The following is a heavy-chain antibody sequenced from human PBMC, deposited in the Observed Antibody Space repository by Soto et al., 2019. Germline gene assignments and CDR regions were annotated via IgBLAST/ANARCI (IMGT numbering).Heavy chain of an antibody. J-gene: IGHJ6*02. D-gene: IGHD3-10*01. CDR3: ARVPTDYGSGFMDYYYGMDV. V-gene: IGHV1-69*13. CDR2: IIPIFGTA. Sequence: SSVKVSCKASGGTFSSYAISWVRQAPGQGLEWMGGIIPIFGTANYAQKFQGRVTITADESTSTAYMELSSLRSEDTAVYYCARVPTDYGSGFMDYYYGMDVWGQGTTVTVSS. CDR1: GGTFSSYA.